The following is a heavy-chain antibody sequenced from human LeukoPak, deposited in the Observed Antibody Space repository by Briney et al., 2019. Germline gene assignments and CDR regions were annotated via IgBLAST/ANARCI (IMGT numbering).Heavy chain of an antibody. J-gene: IGHJ3*02. CDR2: ISYHGDNQ. CDR3: AGNPVVTKTGAFDI. CDR1: GFTFSSYG. D-gene: IGHD4-23*01. Sequence: PGGSLRLSCAASGFTFSSYGMHWIRQAPGKGLEWVAVISYHGDNQYYADSVKGRFTISRDNSKNTLYLQMNSLRAEDTAVYYCAGNPVVTKTGAFDIWGQGTMVTVSS. V-gene: IGHV3-30*03.